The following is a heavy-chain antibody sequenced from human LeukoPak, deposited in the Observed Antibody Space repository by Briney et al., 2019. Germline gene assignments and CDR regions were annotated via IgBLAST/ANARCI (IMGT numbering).Heavy chain of an antibody. CDR1: GGSISSSSYY. CDR2: IYYSGST. J-gene: IGHJ4*02. CDR3: AAPHKSDYYDSSCLFDY. V-gene: IGHV4-39*07. D-gene: IGHD3-22*01. Sequence: SETLSLTCTVSGGSISSSSYYWGWIRQPPGKGLEWIGSIYYSGSTYYNPSLKSRVTISVDTSKNQFSLKLSSVTAADTAVYYCAAPHKSDYYDSSCLFDYWGQGTLVTVSS.